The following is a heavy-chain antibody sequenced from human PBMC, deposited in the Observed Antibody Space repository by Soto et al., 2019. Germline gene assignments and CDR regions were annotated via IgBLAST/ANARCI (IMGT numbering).Heavy chain of an antibody. V-gene: IGHV4-59*08. D-gene: IGHD3-3*01. CDR2: VSYSGST. CDR1: GGSTDSLY. CDR3: ARQGYYDLLSGYYLFDY. Sequence: QVQLQESGPGLVKPSETLFVTCTVSGGSTDSLYWSWVRQPPGKGLEWIGYVSYSGSTTYNPSLKSRGIVSIDTSKNQFSLKLTSVTAADTAVYYCARQGYYDLLSGYYLFDYWGQGILVTDSS. J-gene: IGHJ4*02.